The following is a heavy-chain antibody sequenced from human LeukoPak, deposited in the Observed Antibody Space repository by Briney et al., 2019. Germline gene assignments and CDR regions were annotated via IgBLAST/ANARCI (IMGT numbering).Heavy chain of an antibody. J-gene: IGHJ3*02. D-gene: IGHD3-10*01. CDR2: VKSKADDGTT. Sequence: GGSPRLSCEASGFSFTNTWMSWVRQAPGKGLEWVGRVKSKADDGTTDYAAPVQGRFTISRDDSKNTLSLQMNSLKTEDTAVYYCATEGGSGSYYGDDAFDMWGQGTMVTVSS. CDR3: ATEGGSGSYYGDDAFDM. CDR1: GFSFTNTW. V-gene: IGHV3-15*01.